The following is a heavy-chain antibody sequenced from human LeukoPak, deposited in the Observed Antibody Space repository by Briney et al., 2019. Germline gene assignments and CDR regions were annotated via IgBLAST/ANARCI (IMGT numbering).Heavy chain of an antibody. CDR1: GFTLTSYA. Sequence: GGSLRLSCAASGFTLTSYAMHWVRQAPGKGLEWVAVISYDGSIKYYADSVKGRFTISRDNSETTLYLQMNSLRAEDTAVYYCAREGDSSGYWGWFYYYGMDVWGQGTTVTVSS. V-gene: IGHV3-30-3*01. J-gene: IGHJ6*02. CDR2: ISYDGSIK. D-gene: IGHD3-22*01. CDR3: AREGDSSGYWGWFYYYGMDV.